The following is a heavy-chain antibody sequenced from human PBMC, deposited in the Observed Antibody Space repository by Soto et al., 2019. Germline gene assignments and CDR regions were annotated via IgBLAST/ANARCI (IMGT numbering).Heavy chain of an antibody. CDR1: GGTVASSHW. Sequence: SETLSLTCGVSGGTVASSHWWSCVRQSPGRGLEWIGNVYHTGDTNFNPSLQSRVTFSVDKSNNQFSLRLTSVTAADTAVYFCAREIVTAGGNNYFDPWGPGTLVTVSS. CDR3: AREIVTAGGNNYFDP. D-gene: IGHD2-21*02. CDR2: VYHTGDT. V-gene: IGHV4-4*02. J-gene: IGHJ5*02.